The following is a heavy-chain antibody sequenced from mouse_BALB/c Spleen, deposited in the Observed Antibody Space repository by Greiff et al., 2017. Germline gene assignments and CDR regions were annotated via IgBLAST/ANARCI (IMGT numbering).Heavy chain of an antibody. V-gene: IGHV5-4*02. CDR3: ARGEVGASYYYAMDY. J-gene: IGHJ4*01. D-gene: IGHD1-1*01. CDR2: ISDGGSYT. Sequence: EVMLVESGGGLVKPGGSLKLSCAASGFTFSDYYMYWVRQTPEKRLEWVATISDGGSYTYYPDSVKGRFTISRDNAKNNLYLQMSSLKSEDTAMYYCARGEVGASYYYAMDYWGQGTSVTVSS. CDR1: GFTFSDYY.